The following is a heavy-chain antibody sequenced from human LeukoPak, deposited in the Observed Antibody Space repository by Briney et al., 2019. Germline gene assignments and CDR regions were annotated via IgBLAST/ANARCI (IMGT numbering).Heavy chain of an antibody. CDR1: GFTLSNYA. D-gene: IGHD3-16*01. V-gene: IGHV3-23*01. CDR2: INGSGDKT. J-gene: IGHJ4*02. CDR3: AKDGGQGADY. Sequence: PGGTLRLSCAASGFTLSNYAMNWVRQAPGKGLEWVSSINGSGDKTYYADSVKGRFTISRDNSKNTLYLQMNSLRAEDTAVYYCAKDGGQGADYWGQGTLVSVSS.